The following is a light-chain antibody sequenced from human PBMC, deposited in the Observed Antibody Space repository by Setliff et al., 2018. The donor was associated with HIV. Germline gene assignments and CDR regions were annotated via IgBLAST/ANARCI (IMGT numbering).Light chain of an antibody. Sequence: QSVLAQPRSVSGSPGQSVTISCSGASSDFGAYDYVSWYQQHPGKAPKLILYDVNKRPSGVPDRFSGSKSGNTASLTISGLQAADEATYFCCSNAARPTFYVFGTGTKVTVL. V-gene: IGLV2-11*01. J-gene: IGLJ1*01. CDR2: DVN. CDR3: CSNAARPTFYV. CDR1: SSDFGAYDY.